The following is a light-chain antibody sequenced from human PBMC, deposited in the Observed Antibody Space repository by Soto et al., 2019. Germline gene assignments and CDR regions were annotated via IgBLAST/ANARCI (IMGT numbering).Light chain of an antibody. J-gene: IGKJ4*01. CDR1: QRVTNNY. CDR2: GAF. V-gene: IGKV3-20*01. CDR3: QQYGSSVI. Sequence: ESVLTQSPGTLSLSPGERVTLSCRASQRVTNNYLAWYQQKPGQAPRLLMYGAFNRATGIPDRFSGSGSGTDFSLTISRLEPEDFAVYYCQQYGSSVIFGGGTKVEIK.